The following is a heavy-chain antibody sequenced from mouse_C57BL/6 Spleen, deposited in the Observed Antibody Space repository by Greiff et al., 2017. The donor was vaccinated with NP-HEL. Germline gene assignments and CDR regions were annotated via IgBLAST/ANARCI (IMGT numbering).Heavy chain of an antibody. Sequence: DVQLQESGPGMVKPSQSLSLTCTVTGYSITSGYDWHWIRHFPGNKLEWMGYISYSGSTNYNPSLKSRISITHDTSKNHFFLKLNSVTTEDTATYYCARGVPYYAMDYWGQGTSVTVSS. CDR3: ARGVPYYAMDY. CDR2: ISYSGST. CDR1: GYSITSGYD. V-gene: IGHV3-1*01. J-gene: IGHJ4*01.